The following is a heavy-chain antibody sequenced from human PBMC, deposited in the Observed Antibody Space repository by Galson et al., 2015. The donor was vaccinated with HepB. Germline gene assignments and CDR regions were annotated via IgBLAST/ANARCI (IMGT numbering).Heavy chain of an antibody. CDR2: IIPIFGTA. Sequence: QSGAEVKKPGTSVKVSCKASGGTFSSYAISWVRQAPGQGLEWMGGIIPIFGTANYAQRFQGRVTITADESTSTAYMELSSLRSEDTAVYYCARVGILEWLLHSPHYYGMDVWGQGTTVTVSS. V-gene: IGHV1-69*13. D-gene: IGHD3-3*01. CDR3: ARVGILEWLLHSPHYYGMDV. J-gene: IGHJ6*02. CDR1: GGTFSSYA.